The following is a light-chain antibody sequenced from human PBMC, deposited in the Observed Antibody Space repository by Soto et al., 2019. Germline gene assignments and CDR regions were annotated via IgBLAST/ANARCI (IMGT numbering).Light chain of an antibody. J-gene: IGKJ5*01. CDR2: GTSSGTP. Sequence: EIVLTQSPGTLSLSPGERATLSCRASQSVSSKYLAWYQQKPGQAPRLLIYGTSSGTPSRATGIPDRFSGSGSGTDFALTISGLEPEDFAVYYCQLYGISPHFGQGTRLEIK. CDR3: QLYGISPH. V-gene: IGKV3-20*01. CDR1: QSVSSKY.